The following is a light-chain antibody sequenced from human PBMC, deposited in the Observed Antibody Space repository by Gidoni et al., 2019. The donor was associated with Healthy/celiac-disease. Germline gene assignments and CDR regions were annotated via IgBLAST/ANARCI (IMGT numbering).Light chain of an antibody. V-gene: IGKV1-33*01. Sequence: DIQMTQYPSSLSASVGDRVTITCQASQAMSNYLNWYQQKPGKAPKFLIYDASNLETGVPSRFSGSGSGTDFTFTISSLPPEDIATYYCQPYDNLPVTFXQXTKLEIK. CDR3: QPYDNLPVT. CDR1: QAMSNY. J-gene: IGKJ2*01. CDR2: DAS.